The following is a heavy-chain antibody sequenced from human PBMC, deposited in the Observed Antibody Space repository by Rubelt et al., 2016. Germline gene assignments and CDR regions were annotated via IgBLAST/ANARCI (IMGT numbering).Heavy chain of an antibody. V-gene: IGHV3-15*01. CDR2: IKRKTDGGTT. J-gene: IGHJ5*02. D-gene: IGHD3-22*01. CDR1: GFTFSNAW. CDR3: TTDRYYYDSSGFPWFDP. Sequence: SLRLSCAASGFTFSNAWMSWVRQAPGKGLEWVGRIKRKTDGGTTDYAAPVKGRFTISRDDSKNTLYLQMNSLKTEDTAVYYCTTDRYYYDSSGFPWFDPWGQETLVTVSS.